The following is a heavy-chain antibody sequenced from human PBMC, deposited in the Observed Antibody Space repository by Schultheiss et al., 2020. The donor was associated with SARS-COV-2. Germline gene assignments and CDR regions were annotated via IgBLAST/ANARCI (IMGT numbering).Heavy chain of an antibody. CDR1: GGSVSSGSYY. D-gene: IGHD3-22*01. Sequence: SETLSLTCTVSGGSVSSGSYYWSWIRQPPGKGLEWIGYIYYSGSTNYNPSLKSRVTISVDTSKNQFSLKLSSVTAADTAVYYCARGGGPRPYYYDSSGYYYARYFDLWGRGTLVTVSS. V-gene: IGHV4-61*01. CDR2: IYYSGST. CDR3: ARGGGPRPYYYDSSGYYYARYFDL. J-gene: IGHJ2*01.